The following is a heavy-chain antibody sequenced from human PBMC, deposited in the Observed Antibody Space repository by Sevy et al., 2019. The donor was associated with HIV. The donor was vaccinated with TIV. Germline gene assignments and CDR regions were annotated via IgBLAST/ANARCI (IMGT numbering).Heavy chain of an antibody. Sequence: ASVTVSCKASGYTFTGYYMHWVRQAPGQGLAWMGWINPNSGGTNYAQKFQGWVTMTRDTSISTAYMELSRLRSDDTAVYYCARMGGVVVHPYFDYWGQGTLVTVSS. V-gene: IGHV1-2*04. CDR1: GYTFTGYY. D-gene: IGHD2-15*01. J-gene: IGHJ4*02. CDR2: INPNSGGT. CDR3: ARMGGVVVHPYFDY.